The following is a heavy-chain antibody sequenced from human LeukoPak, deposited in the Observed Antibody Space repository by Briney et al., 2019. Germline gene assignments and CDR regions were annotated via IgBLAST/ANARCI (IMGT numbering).Heavy chain of an antibody. CDR2: INHSGST. V-gene: IGHV4-34*01. D-gene: IGHD3-9*01. J-gene: IGHJ3*02. Sequence: SETLSLTCAVYGGSFSGYYWSWIRQPPGKGLEWIGEINHSGSTNYNPSLKSRVTISVDTSKNQFSLKPSSVTAADTAVYYCARGTLGGRYDAFDIWGQGTMVTVSS. CDR1: GGSFSGYY. CDR3: ARGTLGGRYDAFDI.